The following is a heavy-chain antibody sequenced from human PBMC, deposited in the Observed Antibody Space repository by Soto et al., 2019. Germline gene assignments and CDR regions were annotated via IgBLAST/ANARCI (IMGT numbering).Heavy chain of an antibody. CDR2: FYWDDYR. CDR3: AHLMITYGGVIADDAFDF. J-gene: IGHJ3*01. V-gene: IGHV2-5*02. D-gene: IGHD3-16*02. CDR1: GFSLTSRTVG. Sequence: QSTLKESGPTLVKPTQTLTLTCTFSGFSLTSRTVGVSWIRQPPGKALERLAVFYWDDYRRYSPSLRDRLTITKYTSKNQVVLIMTNMDPVDTATYYCAHLMITYGGVIADDAFDFWGPGTMVTVSS.